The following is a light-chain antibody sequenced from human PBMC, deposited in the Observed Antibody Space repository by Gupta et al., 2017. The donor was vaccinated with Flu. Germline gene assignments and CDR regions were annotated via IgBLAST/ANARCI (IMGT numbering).Light chain of an antibody. J-gene: IGKJ5*01. Sequence: PSSLSASVGDRVTITCQASQDINYYLNWYQQKPGKAPTLLIYDTSKLETGVPSRFSGSGSGTDFTLTISSLQPEDIAAYYCQQVHDLPHTFGQGTRLEI. CDR1: QDINYY. CDR2: DTS. V-gene: IGKV1-33*01. CDR3: QQVHDLPHT.